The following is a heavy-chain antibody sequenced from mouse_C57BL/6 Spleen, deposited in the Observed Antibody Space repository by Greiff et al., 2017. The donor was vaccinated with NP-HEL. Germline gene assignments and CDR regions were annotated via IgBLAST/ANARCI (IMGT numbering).Heavy chain of an antibody. CDR1: GYTFTSYW. Sequence: QVQLQQSGAELVKPGASVKLSCKASGYTFTSYWMHWVKQRPGQGLEWIGMIHPNSGSTNYNEKFKSKATLTVDKSSSTAYMQLSSLTSEDSAVYYCAREGYGSSYVSMDYWGQGTSVTVSS. CDR3: AREGYGSSYVSMDY. D-gene: IGHD1-1*01. J-gene: IGHJ4*01. V-gene: IGHV1-64*01. CDR2: IHPNSGST.